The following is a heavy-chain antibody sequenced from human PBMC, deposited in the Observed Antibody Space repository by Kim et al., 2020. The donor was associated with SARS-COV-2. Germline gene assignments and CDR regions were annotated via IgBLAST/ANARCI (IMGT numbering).Heavy chain of an antibody. D-gene: IGHD3-10*01. CDR1: GVSISSGGYY. V-gene: IGHV4-31*03. CDR3: ARGLWFGELARFDP. CDR2: IYYSGST. J-gene: IGHJ5*02. Sequence: SETLSLTCTVSGVSISSGGYYWSWIRQHPGKGLEWIGYIYYSGSTYYNPSLKSRVTISVDTSKNQFSLKLSSVTAADTAVYYCARGLWFGELARFDPWGQGTLVTVSS.